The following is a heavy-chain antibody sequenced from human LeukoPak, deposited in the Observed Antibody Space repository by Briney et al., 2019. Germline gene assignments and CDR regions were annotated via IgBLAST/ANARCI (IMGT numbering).Heavy chain of an antibody. D-gene: IGHD3-22*01. V-gene: IGHV3-33*08. J-gene: IGHJ4*02. CDR3: VRGYYAGRGHHFEY. CDR1: GFTVSGYG. CDR2: IWSDGSNK. Sequence: GGSLRLSCAASGFTVSGYGMRWVRQAPGKGLEWVTVIWSDGSNKYYADSVKGRFTISRDNSKNTLYLQMNSLRAEDTAVYYCVRGYYAGRGHHFEYWGQGTLVTVSS.